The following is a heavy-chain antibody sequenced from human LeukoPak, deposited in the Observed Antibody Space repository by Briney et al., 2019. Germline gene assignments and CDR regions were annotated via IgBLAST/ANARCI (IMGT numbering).Heavy chain of an antibody. CDR2: INSDGSTT. J-gene: IGHJ4*02. CDR1: GFTFSNYW. D-gene: IGHD5-12*01. CDR3: AKIPSATENFDY. V-gene: IGHV3-74*01. Sequence: GGSLRLSCAASGFTFSNYWMHWVRQAPGKGLIWVSRINSDGSTTTYADSVKGRFTISRDNAKNTLYLQMDSLRAEDTAIYYCAKIPSATENFDYWGQGTLVMVPS.